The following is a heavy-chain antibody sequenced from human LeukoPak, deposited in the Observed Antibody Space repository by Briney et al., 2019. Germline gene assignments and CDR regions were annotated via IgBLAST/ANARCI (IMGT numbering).Heavy chain of an antibody. J-gene: IGHJ4*02. Sequence: ASVKVSCKASGYTFTGYYMHWVRQAPGQGLEWMGIINPSGGSTSYAQKFQGRVTMTRDTSTSTVYMELSSLRSEDTAVYYCARWEHDYDSSGYLDYWGQGTLVTVSS. CDR1: GYTFTGYY. V-gene: IGHV1-46*01. CDR3: ARWEHDYDSSGYLDY. CDR2: INPSGGST. D-gene: IGHD3-22*01.